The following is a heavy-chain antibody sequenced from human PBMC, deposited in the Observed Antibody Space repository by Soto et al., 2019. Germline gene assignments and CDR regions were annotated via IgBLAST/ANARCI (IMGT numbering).Heavy chain of an antibody. CDR1: GGTFNTYG. CDR3: ARDLFLYGDYPVFDI. D-gene: IGHD4-17*01. J-gene: IGHJ4*02. V-gene: IGHV1-69*01. CDR2: TIRVFGRQ. Sequence: QVHLVQSGGEVKKPGSSVKVSCTAFGGTFNTYGITWVRQAPRQGLEWMGRTIRVFGRQNYAQRFQGRVTSTADESTCTVYREVSSLTSRDTALYYGARDLFLYGDYPVFDIWGQGARVSVSS.